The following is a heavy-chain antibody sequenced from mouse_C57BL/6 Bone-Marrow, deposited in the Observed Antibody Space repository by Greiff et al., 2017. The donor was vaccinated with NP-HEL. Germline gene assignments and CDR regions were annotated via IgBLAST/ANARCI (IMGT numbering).Heavy chain of an antibody. D-gene: IGHD2-1*01. J-gene: IGHJ1*03. CDR2: ISNGGGST. Sequence: EVQGVESGGGLVQPGGSLKLSCAASGFTFSDYYMYWVRQTPEKRLEWVAYISNGGGSTYYPDTVKGRFTISRDNAKNTLYLQMSRLKSEDTAMYYCARQGDGNDWYFDVWGTGTTVTVSS. CDR3: ARQGDGNDWYFDV. CDR1: GFTFSDYY. V-gene: IGHV5-12*01.